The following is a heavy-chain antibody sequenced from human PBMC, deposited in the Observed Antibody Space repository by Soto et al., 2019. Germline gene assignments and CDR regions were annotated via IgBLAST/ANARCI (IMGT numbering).Heavy chain of an antibody. V-gene: IGHV3-48*02. J-gene: IGHJ5*02. CDR3: AREGSPPWGGWSYNWFDP. CDR2: ISSSSTI. D-gene: IGHD6-19*01. Sequence: EVQLVESGGGLVQPGGSLRLSCAASGFTFSSYSMNWVRQAPGKGLEWVSYISSSSTIYYADSVKGRFTISRDNAKNSLYLQMNSLRDEDTAVYYCAREGSPPWGGWSYNWFDPWGQGTLVTVSS. CDR1: GFTFSSYS.